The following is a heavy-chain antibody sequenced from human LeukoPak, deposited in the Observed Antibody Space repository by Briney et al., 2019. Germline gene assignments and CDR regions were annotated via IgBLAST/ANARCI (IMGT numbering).Heavy chain of an antibody. CDR3: ASQVTKSAFDI. D-gene: IGHD4-17*01. Sequence: ASVKVSCKASGYTFTGYYMHWVRQAPGQGLEWMGWINPNSGGTHYAQKFQGRVTMTRDTSISTAYMELTRLRSDDTAVYYCASQVTKSAFDIWGQGTLVTVSS. V-gene: IGHV1-2*02. CDR2: INPNSGGT. J-gene: IGHJ3*02. CDR1: GYTFTGYY.